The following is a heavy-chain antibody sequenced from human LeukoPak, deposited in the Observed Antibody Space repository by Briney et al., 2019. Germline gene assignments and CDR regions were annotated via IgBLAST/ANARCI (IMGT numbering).Heavy chain of an antibody. CDR2: IKQDGSEK. D-gene: IGHD6-13*01. CDR1: GFTFSSYW. Sequence: GGSLRLSCAASGFTFSSYWMSWVRQAPGKGLEWVANIKQDGSEKYYVDSVKGRFTISRDNAKNSLYLQMNSLRAEDTAVYYCASQYSSSWYDSSYYYYCMDVWGKGTTVTVSS. J-gene: IGHJ6*03. CDR3: ASQYSSSWYDSSYYYYCMDV. V-gene: IGHV3-7*01.